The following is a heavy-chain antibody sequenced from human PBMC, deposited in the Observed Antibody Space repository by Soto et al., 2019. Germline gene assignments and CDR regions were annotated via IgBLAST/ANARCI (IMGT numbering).Heavy chain of an antibody. CDR3: ASPSSSSFAYYYYGMDV. D-gene: IGHD6-6*01. Sequence: GESLKISCKCSGYSFTSYWISWVLQMPGKGLEWMGRIDPSDSYTNYSPSFQGHVTISADKSISTAYLQWSSLKASDTAMYYCASPSSSSFAYYYYGMDVWGQGTTVTVSS. CDR2: IDPSDSYT. J-gene: IGHJ6*02. V-gene: IGHV5-10-1*01. CDR1: GYSFTSYW.